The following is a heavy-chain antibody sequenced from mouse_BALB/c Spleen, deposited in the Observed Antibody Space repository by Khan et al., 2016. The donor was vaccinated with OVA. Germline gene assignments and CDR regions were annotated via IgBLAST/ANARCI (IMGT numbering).Heavy chain of an antibody. CDR1: GYSITSGYA. V-gene: IGHV3-2*02. CDR2: ISYSGVT. Sequence: EVQLQESGPGLVKPSQSLSLTCTVTGYSITSGYAWNWIRQFPGNKLEWMGYISYSGVTSYNPSLKSRISITRDTSKNQFFLQLNSVTTEDTATYYCARGNYYGYYFDYCGQGTTLTVSS. CDR3: ARGNYYGYYFDY. D-gene: IGHD1-1*01. J-gene: IGHJ2*01.